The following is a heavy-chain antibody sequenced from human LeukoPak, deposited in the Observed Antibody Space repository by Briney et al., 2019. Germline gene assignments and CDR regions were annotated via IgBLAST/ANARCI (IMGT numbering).Heavy chain of an antibody. J-gene: IGHJ4*02. V-gene: IGHV1-69*05. Sequence: SVKVSCKASGGTFSSYAISWVRQAPGQGLEWMGRIIPIFGTANYAQKFQGRVTITTDESTSTAYMELSSLRSEDTAVYYCARSVLVTAILNYWGQGTLVTVSS. D-gene: IGHD2-21*02. CDR2: IIPIFGTA. CDR3: ARSVLVTAILNY. CDR1: GGTFSSYA.